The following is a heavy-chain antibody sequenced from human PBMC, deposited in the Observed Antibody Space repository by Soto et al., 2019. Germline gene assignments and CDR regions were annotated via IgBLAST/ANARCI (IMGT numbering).Heavy chain of an antibody. Sequence: SETLSLTCTVSGGSISSYYWSWIRQPPGKGLEWIGYIYYSGSTNYNPSLKSRVTISVDTSKNQFSLKLSSVTAADTAVYYCARCLGRIAARSIYYYYYYMDVWGKGTTVTVSS. V-gene: IGHV4-59*01. CDR1: GGSISSYY. D-gene: IGHD6-6*01. CDR3: ARCLGRIAARSIYYYYYYMDV. J-gene: IGHJ6*03. CDR2: IYYSGST.